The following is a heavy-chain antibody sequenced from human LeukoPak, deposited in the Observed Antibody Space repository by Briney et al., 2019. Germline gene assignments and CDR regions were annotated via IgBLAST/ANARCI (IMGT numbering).Heavy chain of an antibody. Sequence: SETLSLTCSVSGGSISSSSYYWGWIRQPPGKGLEWIGSIFYSGSTYYNPSLKSRLTISVDTSKNQFSLRLTSVTAADTATYYCARYSSGWIDYWGQGTLVTVSS. CDR3: ARYSSGWIDY. J-gene: IGHJ4*02. CDR1: GGSISSSSYY. V-gene: IGHV4-39*07. D-gene: IGHD6-19*01. CDR2: IFYSGST.